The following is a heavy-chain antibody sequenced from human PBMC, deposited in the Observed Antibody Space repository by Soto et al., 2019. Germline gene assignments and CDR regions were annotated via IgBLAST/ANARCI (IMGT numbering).Heavy chain of an antibody. D-gene: IGHD6-19*01. CDR3: ARDVAVAADFDY. CDR1: GYTFTGYA. Sequence: GASVKVSCKASGYTFTGYAMHWVRQAPGQRLEWMGWINAGNGNTKYSQKFQGRVTITRDTSASAAYMELSSLSSEDSSVYYCARDVAVAADFDYWGQGTLVTVS. CDR2: INAGNGNT. V-gene: IGHV1-3*01. J-gene: IGHJ4*02.